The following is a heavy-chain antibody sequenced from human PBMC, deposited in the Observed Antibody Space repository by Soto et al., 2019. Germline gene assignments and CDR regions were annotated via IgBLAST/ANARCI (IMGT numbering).Heavy chain of an antibody. CDR1: GGTFSSYA. CDR2: IIPIFGTA. D-gene: IGHD3-22*01. Sequence: QVQLLQSGAEVKKPGSSVKVSCKASGGTFSSYAIIWVRQAPGQGLEWMGGIIPIFGTANYAQKFQGRVTITADESTSTAYMELSSLRSEDTAVYYCARGYDSSGYYYSPRTFDYWGQGTLVTVSS. V-gene: IGHV1-69*01. J-gene: IGHJ4*02. CDR3: ARGYDSSGYYYSPRTFDY.